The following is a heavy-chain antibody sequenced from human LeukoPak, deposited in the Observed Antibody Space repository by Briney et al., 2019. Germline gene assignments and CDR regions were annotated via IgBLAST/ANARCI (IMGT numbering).Heavy chain of an antibody. J-gene: IGHJ5*02. CDR2: IRFDGSEK. Sequence: PGGSLRLSCAASGFTFSRYGMHWVRQAPGKGLEWVAFIRFDGSEKYYADSVKGRFTISRDNSKNTLHLQMNSLRAEDTAVFYCAKDSIPDRSITSCYGADWFDPWGQGTLVTVSS. CDR1: GFTFSRYG. D-gene: IGHD2-2*01. V-gene: IGHV3-30*02. CDR3: AKDSIPDRSITSCYGADWFDP.